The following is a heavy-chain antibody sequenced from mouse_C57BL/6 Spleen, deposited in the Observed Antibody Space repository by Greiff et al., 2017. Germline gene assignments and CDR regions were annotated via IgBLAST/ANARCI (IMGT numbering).Heavy chain of an antibody. J-gene: IGHJ2*01. CDR1: GYTFTSYW. Sequence: VQLQQPGAELVMPGASVKLSCKASGYTFTSYWMHWVKQRPGQGLEWIGEIDPSDSYTNYNQKFKGKSTLAVDKSSSTAYMQLSSLTSEDSAFYYCARHDGYYFGYWGQGTTLTVSS. CDR3: ARHDGYYFGY. V-gene: IGHV1-69*01. D-gene: IGHD2-3*01. CDR2: IDPSDSYT.